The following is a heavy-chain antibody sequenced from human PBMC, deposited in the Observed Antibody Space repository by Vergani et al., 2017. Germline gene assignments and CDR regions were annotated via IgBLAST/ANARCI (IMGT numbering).Heavy chain of an antibody. CDR1: GGTFSSYA. V-gene: IGHV1-69*18. Sequence: QVQLVQSGAEVKKPGSSVKVSCKASGGTFSSYAISWVRQAPGQGLEWMGRIIPIFGTANYALKFQGRVTITADESTSTAYMELSSLRSEEPAVYYCARDLSYDSSGYYYGVDYWGQGTLVTVSS. D-gene: IGHD3-22*01. J-gene: IGHJ4*02. CDR3: ARDLSYDSSGYYYGVDY. CDR2: IIPIFGTA.